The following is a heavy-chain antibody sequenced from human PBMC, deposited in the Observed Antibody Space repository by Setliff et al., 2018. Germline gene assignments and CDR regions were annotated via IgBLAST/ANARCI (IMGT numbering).Heavy chain of an antibody. J-gene: IGHJ4*02. V-gene: IGHV1-18*01. Sequence: ASVKVSCKASGYTFATYGISWVRQAPGQGLEWMGWISPYNSNTNYAQNFQGRVTMTTDTSASTAYMELRSLRSDDTAMYYCARDLSTTVMTRSWYYFDYWGQGTLVTVSS. CDR3: ARDLSTTVMTRSWYYFDY. CDR1: GYTFATYG. D-gene: IGHD4-17*01. CDR2: ISPYNSNT.